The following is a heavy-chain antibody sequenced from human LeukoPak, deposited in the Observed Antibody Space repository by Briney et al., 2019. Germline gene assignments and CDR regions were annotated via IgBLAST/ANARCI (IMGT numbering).Heavy chain of an antibody. V-gene: IGHV3-30*18. Sequence: GGSLRLSCTVSGXSFSSYGMHWVRQAPGKGLEWVAVISHDGSLKYYADSVRGRFTISRDNSKNTLYLQMNSLRAEDTAVYYCAKEHGDYSGFDYWGQGNLVTVSS. D-gene: IGHD4-17*01. CDR2: ISHDGSLK. J-gene: IGHJ4*02. CDR1: GXSFSSYG. CDR3: AKEHGDYSGFDY.